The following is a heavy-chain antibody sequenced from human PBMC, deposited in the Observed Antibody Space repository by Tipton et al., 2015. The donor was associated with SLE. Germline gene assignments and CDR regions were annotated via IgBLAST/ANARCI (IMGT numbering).Heavy chain of an antibody. D-gene: IGHD3-10*01. J-gene: IGHJ5*02. CDR3: AVWFGEFPFDP. Sequence: TLSLTCTVSGGSISSHYWSWIRQPPGKGLEWIGYIYYSGYINYNPSLKSRVTISVDTSKNQFSLNLSSVTAADTAVYYCAVWFGEFPFDPWGQGTLVTVSS. CDR1: GGSISSHY. CDR2: IYYSGYI. V-gene: IGHV4-59*11.